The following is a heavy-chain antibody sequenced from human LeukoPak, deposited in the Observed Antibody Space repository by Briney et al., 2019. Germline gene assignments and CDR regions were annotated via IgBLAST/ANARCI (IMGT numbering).Heavy chain of an antibody. CDR1: GFTFSSYS. CDR3: ARVLHKRNYDSSDYYGS. V-gene: IGHV3-21*01. J-gene: IGHJ5*02. D-gene: IGHD3-22*01. Sequence: GGSLRLSCAASGFTFSSYSMNWVRQAPGKGLEWVSSISSSSSYIYYADSVKGRFTISRDNAKNSLYLQLNSLRAEDTAVYYCARVLHKRNYDSSDYYGSWGQGTLVTVSS. CDR2: ISSSSSYI.